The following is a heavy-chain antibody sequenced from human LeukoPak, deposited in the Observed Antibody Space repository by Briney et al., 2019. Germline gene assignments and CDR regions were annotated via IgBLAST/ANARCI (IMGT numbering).Heavy chain of an antibody. CDR3: TKSQGYIDY. CDR1: GFSFSTYA. V-gene: IGHV3-23*01. CDR2: TTGSGGST. J-gene: IGHJ4*02. Sequence: GGSLRLSCAASGFSFSTYAMTWVRQAPGKGLEWVSATTGSGGSTYYADSVKGRFTISRDNSKNTVYLQMNSLRAEDTAVYFCTKSQGYIDYWGQGTLVTVSS. D-gene: IGHD5-12*01.